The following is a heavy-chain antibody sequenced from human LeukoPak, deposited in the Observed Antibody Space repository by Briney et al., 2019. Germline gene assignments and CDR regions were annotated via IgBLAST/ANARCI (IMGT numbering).Heavy chain of an antibody. CDR2: IYYSGST. D-gene: IGHD6-19*01. CDR3: ARGAGPGAFDI. CDR1: GGSISSYY. Sequence: PSETLSLTCTVSGGSISSYYWGWIRQPPGKGLEWIGSIYYSGSTYYNPSLKSRVTISVDTSKNQFSLKLSSVTAADTAVYYCARGAGPGAFDIWGQGTMVTVSS. J-gene: IGHJ3*02. V-gene: IGHV4-39*07.